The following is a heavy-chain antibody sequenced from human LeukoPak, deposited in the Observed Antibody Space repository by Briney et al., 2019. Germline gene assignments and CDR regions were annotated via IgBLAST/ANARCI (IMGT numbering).Heavy chain of an antibody. Sequence: PGGSLRLSCAASGFTFSDYYMSWIRQAPGKGLEWVSYISSSGSTIYYADSVKGRFTISRDNAKNSLYLQMNSLRAEDTAVYYCVRGLRLGGYYYMDVWGKGTTVTVSS. CDR3: VRGLRLGGYYYMDV. J-gene: IGHJ6*03. CDR2: ISSSGSTI. D-gene: IGHD3-16*01. CDR1: GFTFSDYY. V-gene: IGHV3-11*01.